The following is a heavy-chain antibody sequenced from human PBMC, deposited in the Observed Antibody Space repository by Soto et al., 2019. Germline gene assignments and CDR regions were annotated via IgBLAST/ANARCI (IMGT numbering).Heavy chain of an antibody. V-gene: IGHV4-4*07. CDR1: GGSISSYY. CDR3: ARDGCSSTSCYLVNYYYCGRDG. Sequence: SETLSLSCTVSGGSISSYYWSWIRQPAGKGLEWIGRIYTSGSTNYNPSLKSRVTMSVDTSKNQFSRKLSSVTAADTAVYYGARDGCSSTSCYLVNYYYCGRDGWGQGTTVT. J-gene: IGHJ6*02. CDR2: IYTSGST. D-gene: IGHD2-2*01.